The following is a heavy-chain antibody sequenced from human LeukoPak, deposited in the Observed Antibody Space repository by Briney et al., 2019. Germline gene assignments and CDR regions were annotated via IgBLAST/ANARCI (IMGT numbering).Heavy chain of an antibody. V-gene: IGHV1-69*13. D-gene: IGHD5-18*01. J-gene: IGHJ3*02. CDR3: ARPLDTAMLDGAFAI. CDR1: GYTFINYG. Sequence: GASVKVSCKASGYTFINYGISWVRQAPGQGLEWMGGIIPMFGTANYVQKFQGRVTITADESTSTAYMELSSLRSEDTAVYYCARPLDTAMLDGAFAIWGQGTMVTVSS. CDR2: IIPMFGTA.